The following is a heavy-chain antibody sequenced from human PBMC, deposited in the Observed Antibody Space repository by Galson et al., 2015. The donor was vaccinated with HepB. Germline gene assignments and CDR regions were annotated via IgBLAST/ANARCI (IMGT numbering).Heavy chain of an antibody. CDR3: VKDSRYSYGYPDAFDM. D-gene: IGHD5-18*01. Sequence: SLRLSCAASGFTFDDYAMHWVRHAPGKGLEWVSGVSWNGANTDYAEYVKGRFTITRDNAKKALHLQMNSLRPEDTALYHCVKDSRYSYGYPDAFDMWGQGTMVTVSS. V-gene: IGHV3-9*01. CDR1: GFTFDDYA. CDR2: VSWNGANT. J-gene: IGHJ3*02.